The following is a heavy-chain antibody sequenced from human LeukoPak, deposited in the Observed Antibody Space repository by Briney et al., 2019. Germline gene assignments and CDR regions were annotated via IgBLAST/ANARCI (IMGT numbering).Heavy chain of an antibody. J-gene: IGHJ4*02. CDR3: VRSSSSIFDY. CDR2: INQSGST. V-gene: IGHV4-34*01. Sequence: SETLSLTCAVYGGSFSGYYWSWIRQPPGKGLEWIGEINQSGSTYYNPSLKSRVTISVDTSKNQFSLKLSSVTAADTAVYYCVRSSSSIFDYWGQGTLVTVSS. CDR1: GGSFSGYY. D-gene: IGHD6-6*01.